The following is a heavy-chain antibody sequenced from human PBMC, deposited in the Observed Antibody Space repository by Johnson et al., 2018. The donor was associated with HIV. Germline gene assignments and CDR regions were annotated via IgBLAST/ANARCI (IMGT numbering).Heavy chain of an antibody. CDR1: GFTFDDYA. Sequence: VQLVESGGGVVRPGGSLRLSCAASGFTFDDYAMTWVRQAPGKGLEWVSAINWNGGTTGYTDSVKGRFTISRDNAKNSLYLQMNSLRAEDTAVYYCAREAYCSGGSCYDAFDIWGQGTMVTVSS. D-gene: IGHD2-15*01. J-gene: IGHJ3*02. CDR2: INWNGGTT. CDR3: AREAYCSGGSCYDAFDI. V-gene: IGHV3-20*04.